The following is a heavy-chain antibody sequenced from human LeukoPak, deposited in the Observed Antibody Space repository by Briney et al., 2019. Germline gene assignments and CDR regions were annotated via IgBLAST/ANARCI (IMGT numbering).Heavy chain of an antibody. V-gene: IGHV3-30*18. CDR3: AKGAITMVRGVIIEETGFDY. D-gene: IGHD3-10*01. Sequence: GRSLRLSCAASGFTFSSYGMHWVRQAPGKGLEWVAVISYDGSNKYYADSVKGRFTISRDNSKNTLYLQMNSLRAEDTAVYYCAKGAITMVRGVIIEETGFDYWDQGTLVTVSS. J-gene: IGHJ4*02. CDR1: GFTFSSYG. CDR2: ISYDGSNK.